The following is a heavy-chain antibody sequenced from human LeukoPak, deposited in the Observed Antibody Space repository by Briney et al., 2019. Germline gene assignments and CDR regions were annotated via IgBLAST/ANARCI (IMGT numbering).Heavy chain of an antibody. CDR1: GFTYRGSA. V-gene: IGHV3-73*01. CDR3: TRHSSSWFHNWFDP. D-gene: IGHD6-13*01. J-gene: IGHJ5*02. CDR2: IRSKANSYAT. Sequence: GGSLRLSCAASGFTYRGSAMHWVRQASGKGLEGVGRIRSKANSYATAYAASVKGRFTISRDDSKNPAYLQMNSLKTEDTAVYYCTRHSSSWFHNWFDPWGQGTLVTVSS.